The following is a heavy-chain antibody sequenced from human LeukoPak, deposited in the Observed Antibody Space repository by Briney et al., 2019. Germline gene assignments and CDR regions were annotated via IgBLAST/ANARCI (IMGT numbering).Heavy chain of an antibody. CDR2: LYSDGRT. J-gene: IGHJ5*02. D-gene: IGHD6-19*01. Sequence: GGSLRLSCAVSGFTVSSKYMIWVRLAPGKGLEWVSVLYSDGRTYYADSVEGRFTISRDNSKNTLYLQMNSLRAEDTAVYYCARGKSSGRKNWFDPWGQGTLVTVSS. V-gene: IGHV3-66*01. CDR1: GFTVSSKY. CDR3: ARGKSSGRKNWFDP.